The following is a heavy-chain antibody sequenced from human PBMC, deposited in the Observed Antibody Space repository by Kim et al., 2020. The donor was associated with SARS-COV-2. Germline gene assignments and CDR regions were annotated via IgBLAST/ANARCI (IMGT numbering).Heavy chain of an antibody. CDR1: GFTFSAYS. CDR2: ISGSSKGI. V-gene: IGHV3-48*02. D-gene: IGHD1-1*01. Sequence: GGSLRLSCAASGFTFSAYSMNWVRQAPGKGLEWLSYISGSSKGIYEADSVKGRFTISRDNAKNSLYLQMDSLRDEDTAIYYCARESSVQGATHNDYWGQGTLVTVSS. J-gene: IGHJ4*02. CDR3: ARESSVQGATHNDY.